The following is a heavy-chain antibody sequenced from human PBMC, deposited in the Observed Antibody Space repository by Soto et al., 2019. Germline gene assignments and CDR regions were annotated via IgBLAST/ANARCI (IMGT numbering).Heavy chain of an antibody. J-gene: IGHJ1*01. V-gene: IGHV1-3*05. D-gene: IGHD1-26*01. Sequence: QVQLVQSGAEEKKPGASVKVSCKASGYTFTSYAMHWVRQAPGQRLEWMGWINAVNGNTKYSQTFQGRVTITRDTSASTDYMEMSSMRSEDTAVYYCARGWSSGRGGYFQHGGQGTLVTVSS. CDR2: INAVNGNT. CDR3: ARGWSSGRGGYFQH. CDR1: GYTFTSYA.